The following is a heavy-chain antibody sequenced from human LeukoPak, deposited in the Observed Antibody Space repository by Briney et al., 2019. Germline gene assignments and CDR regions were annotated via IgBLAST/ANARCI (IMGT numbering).Heavy chain of an antibody. V-gene: IGHV4-38-2*01. CDR1: GYSISSGYY. D-gene: IGHD6-13*01. J-gene: IGHJ5*02. CDR2: IYHSGST. CDR3: ARAFHSSWYPNWFDP. Sequence: SETLSLTCAVSGYSISSGYYWGWIRQPPGKGLECIGSIYHSGSTYYNPSLKSRVTISVDTSKNQFSLKLRSVTAADTAAYYCARAFHSSWYPNWFDPWGQGILVTVSS.